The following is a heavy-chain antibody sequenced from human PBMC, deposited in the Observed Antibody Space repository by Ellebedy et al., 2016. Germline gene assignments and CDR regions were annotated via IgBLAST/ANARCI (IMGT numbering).Heavy chain of an antibody. Sequence: SETLSLTCTVSGGSISYYYWSWIRQPPGKGLEWIGYIYYSVTTNYNPSLKSRVTISVDTPKNQFSLKLSSVTAADTAVYYCATALDSFDSRGSQAFDIWGQGTTVTVSS. CDR3: ATALDSFDSRGSQAFDI. D-gene: IGHD3-22*01. J-gene: IGHJ3*02. CDR1: GGSISYYY. V-gene: IGHV4-59*08. CDR2: IYYSVTT.